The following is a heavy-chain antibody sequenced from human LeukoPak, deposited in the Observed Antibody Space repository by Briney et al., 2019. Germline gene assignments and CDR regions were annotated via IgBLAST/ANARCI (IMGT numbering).Heavy chain of an antibody. J-gene: IGHJ2*01. Sequence: GSLVKVSCKASGGTFSSYAISWVRQAPGQGLEWMGRIIPIFGTANYAQKFQGRVTITTDESTSTAYMELSSLRSEDTAVYYCARDRGLSTVTTLDWYFDLWGRGTLVTVSS. V-gene: IGHV1-69*05. CDR3: ARDRGLSTVTTLDWYFDL. CDR1: GGTFSSYA. D-gene: IGHD4-17*01. CDR2: IIPIFGTA.